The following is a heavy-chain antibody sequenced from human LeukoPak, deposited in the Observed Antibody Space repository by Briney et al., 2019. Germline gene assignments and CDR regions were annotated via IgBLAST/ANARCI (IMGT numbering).Heavy chain of an antibody. CDR2: IYTSGST. CDR3: ATTSSSWVDY. Sequence: PSQTLSLTCTVSGGSISSGSYYWSWIRQPAGKGLEWIGRIYTSGSTNYNPSLKSRVTISVDTSKNQFSLKLSSVTAADTAVYYCATTSSSWVDYWGQGTLVTVSS. V-gene: IGHV4-61*02. CDR1: GGSISSGSYY. D-gene: IGHD6-13*01. J-gene: IGHJ4*02.